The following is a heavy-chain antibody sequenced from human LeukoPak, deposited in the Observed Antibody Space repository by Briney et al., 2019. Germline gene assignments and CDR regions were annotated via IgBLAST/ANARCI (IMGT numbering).Heavy chain of an antibody. CDR2: IYPGDSDT. J-gene: IGHJ4*02. CDR1: GYSFTTYW. D-gene: IGHD5-24*01. Sequence: GGALKISCKGSGYSFTTYWIGWVRQMPGEGLECMGIIYPGDSDTRYSPSFQGQVTISADKSTTTAYLQWSSLKASDTAMYYCARKLERDGNKLFDYWGQGTPVTASS. CDR3: ARKLERDGNKLFDY. V-gene: IGHV5-51*01.